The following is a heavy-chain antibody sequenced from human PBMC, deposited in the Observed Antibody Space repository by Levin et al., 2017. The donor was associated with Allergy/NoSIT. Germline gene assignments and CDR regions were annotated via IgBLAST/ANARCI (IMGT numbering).Heavy chain of an antibody. CDR2: INSDGRTI. J-gene: IGHJ4*02. Sequence: GESLKISCAASGFTFGNYWMHWVRQTPGKGLVWVSRINSDGRTITYADSVRGRFTVSRDNAKNTLYLERNSLRAEDTAVYSCARGLYASGTYLDYWGQGTLVTVSS. CDR1: GFTFGNYW. V-gene: IGHV3-74*01. CDR3: ARGLYASGTYLDY. D-gene: IGHD3-10*01.